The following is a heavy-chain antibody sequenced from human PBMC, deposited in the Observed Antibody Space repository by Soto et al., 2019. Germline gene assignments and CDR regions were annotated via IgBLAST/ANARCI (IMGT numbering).Heavy chain of an antibody. CDR3: ARNRLPHPQY. Sequence: PGGSLRLSCAASGFTFSNYAMSWVRQAPGKGLEWVSAISSSGGSTYYADSVKGRLTISRDNSKNTLCLQMNSLRAEDMAVYYCARNRLPHPQYWGQGTLVTVSS. D-gene: IGHD4-17*01. CDR1: GFTFSNYA. CDR2: ISSSGGST. V-gene: IGHV3-23*01. J-gene: IGHJ4*01.